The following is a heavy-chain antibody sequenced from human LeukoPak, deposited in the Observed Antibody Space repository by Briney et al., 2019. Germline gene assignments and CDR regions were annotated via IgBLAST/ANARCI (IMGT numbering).Heavy chain of an antibody. Sequence: PGGSLRLSCAASGFTFSSYGMHWVRQAPGKGLEWVAFIRYDGSNKYYADSVKGRFTISRDNSKNTLYLQMNSLRAEDTAVYYCARGLVTMIAGYRTYYFDYWGQGTLVTVSS. CDR1: GFTFSSYG. V-gene: IGHV3-30*02. D-gene: IGHD3-22*01. J-gene: IGHJ4*02. CDR2: IRYDGSNK. CDR3: ARGLVTMIAGYRTYYFDY.